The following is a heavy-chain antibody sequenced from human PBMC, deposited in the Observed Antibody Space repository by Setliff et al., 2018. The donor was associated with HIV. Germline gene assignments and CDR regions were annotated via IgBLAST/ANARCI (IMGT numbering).Heavy chain of an antibody. CDR3: AREDSSWYGSLDY. V-gene: IGHV3-23*01. J-gene: IGHJ4*02. CDR2: IRGSGSGDTT. CDR1: GFIFSSYA. D-gene: IGHD6-13*01. Sequence: PGGSLRLSCAASGFIFSSYAMTWVRQAPGKGLEWVSTIRGSGSGDTTHYADFVKGRFTISRDNSKNTVYLQMNSLRAADMAIYYCAREDSSWYGSLDYWGQGTQVTVSS.